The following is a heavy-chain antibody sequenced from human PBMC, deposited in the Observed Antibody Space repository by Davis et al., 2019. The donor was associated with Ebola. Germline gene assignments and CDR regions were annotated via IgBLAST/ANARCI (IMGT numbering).Heavy chain of an antibody. V-gene: IGHV3-9*01. J-gene: IGHJ4*02. Sequence: PGGSLRLSCTGSGFSFDEYAVHWVRQAPGEGLEWVSGISWNSGTIYYANSVKGRFTISRDNAKKYVYLQMNSLGAEDTAFYYCASSESYYGGYHYWGRGTLVTVSS. CDR3: ASSESYYGGYHY. CDR2: ISWNSGTI. CDR1: GFSFDEYA. D-gene: IGHD1-26*01.